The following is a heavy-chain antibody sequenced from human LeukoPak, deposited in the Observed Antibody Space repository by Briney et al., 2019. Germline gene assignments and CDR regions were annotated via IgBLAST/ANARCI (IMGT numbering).Heavy chain of an antibody. D-gene: IGHD5-12*01. CDR2: INPNSGGT. CDR3: ARDLGKGYSGYD. V-gene: IGHV1-2*06. Sequence: ASVKVSCKASGYTFTGYYMHWVRQAPGQGLEWMGRINPNSGGTNYAQKFQGRDTMTRDTSISTACMELSRLRSDDTAVYYCARDLGKGYSGYDWGQGTLVTVSS. J-gene: IGHJ4*02. CDR1: GYTFTGYY.